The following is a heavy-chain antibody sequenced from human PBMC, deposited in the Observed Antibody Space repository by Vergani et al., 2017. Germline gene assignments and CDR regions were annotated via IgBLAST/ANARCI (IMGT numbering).Heavy chain of an antibody. CDR3: ARDKSLRGVIILAYYYGMDV. D-gene: IGHD3-10*01. CDR1: GFTFSSYS. J-gene: IGHJ6*02. V-gene: IGHV3-48*04. Sequence: EVQLVESGGGLVQPGGSLRLSCAASGFTFSSYSMNWVRQAPGKGLEWVSYISSSSSTIYYADSVKGRFTISRDNAKNSRYLQMNSLRAEDTAVYYCARDKSLRGVIILAYYYGMDVWGQGTTVTVSS. CDR2: ISSSSSTI.